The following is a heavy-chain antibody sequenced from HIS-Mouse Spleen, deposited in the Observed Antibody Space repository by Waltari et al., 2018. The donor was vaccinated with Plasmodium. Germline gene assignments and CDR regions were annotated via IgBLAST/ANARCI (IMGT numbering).Heavy chain of an antibody. V-gene: IGHV1-24*01. CDR3: ATLQYDFDY. CDR2: FDPEDGET. CDR1: GYTLPELS. Sequence: QVQLVQSGAEVKKPGASVKVSCMVSGYTLPELSKHWVRQAPGKGLARMGGFDPEDGETIYAQKFQGRVTMTEDTSTDTAYMELSSLRSEDTDVYYCATLQYDFDYWGQGTLVTVSS. J-gene: IGHJ4*02.